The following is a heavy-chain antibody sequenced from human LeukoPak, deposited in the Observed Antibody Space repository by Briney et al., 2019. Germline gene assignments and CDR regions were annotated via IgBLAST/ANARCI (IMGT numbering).Heavy chain of an antibody. J-gene: IGHJ4*02. CDR2: VIFKGENT. D-gene: IGHD2-2*01. CDR3: ARDLQNALDS. V-gene: IGHV3-23*01. CDR1: GFTFSSSA. Sequence: GGSLRLSCAASGFTFSSSAMSWVRQAPGKGLDWVAVIFKGENTYVADSVRGRFSISRDNFENTVYLQMHSLRAEDTAVYYCARDLQNALDSWGRGALVTVSS.